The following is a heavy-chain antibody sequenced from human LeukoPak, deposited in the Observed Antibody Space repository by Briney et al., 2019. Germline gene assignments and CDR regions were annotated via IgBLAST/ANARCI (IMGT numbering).Heavy chain of an antibody. D-gene: IGHD3-22*01. CDR1: GFTFSSYW. CDR3: ARGDYYEASNDY. V-gene: IGHV3-7*01. Sequence: PGGSLRLSCVASGFTFSSYWMSWVRQAPGKGLEWVANIKQDGSEAYYVDSVKGRFSISRDNAKNSLFLQMNSLRVEDTAVYYCARGDYYEASNDYWGQGTLVTVSS. J-gene: IGHJ4*02. CDR2: IKQDGSEA.